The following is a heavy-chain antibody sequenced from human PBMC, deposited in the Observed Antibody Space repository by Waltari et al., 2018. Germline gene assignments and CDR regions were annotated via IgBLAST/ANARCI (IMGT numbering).Heavy chain of an antibody. CDR1: GSPFSSDW. V-gene: IGHV3-7*04. Sequence: EEQLVESGGGWVKPGGSLRLHCAASGSPFSSDWMCWVRQAPGKGLEWVANIKQDASEKHYVDSLKGRITVSRDNAKNSLYLDMDSLRAEDTAVYYCARGRLWGFDLWGQGTLVTVSS. CDR3: ARGRLWGFDL. CDR2: IKQDASEK. D-gene: IGHD3-16*01. J-gene: IGHJ4*02.